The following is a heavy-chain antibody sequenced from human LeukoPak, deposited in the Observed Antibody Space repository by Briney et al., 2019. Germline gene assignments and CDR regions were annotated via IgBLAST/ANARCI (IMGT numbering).Heavy chain of an antibody. V-gene: IGHV3-48*01. CDR3: ARVSIDYYDSSGYYEGPPFDY. Sequence: PGGSLRLSCAAPGFTFSSYSMNWVRQAPGKGLEWVSYISSSSTIYYADSVKGRFTISRDNAKNSLYLQMNSLRAEDTAVYYCARVSIDYYDSSGYYEGPPFDYWGQGTLVTVSS. CDR2: ISSSSTI. CDR1: GFTFSSYS. D-gene: IGHD3-22*01. J-gene: IGHJ4*02.